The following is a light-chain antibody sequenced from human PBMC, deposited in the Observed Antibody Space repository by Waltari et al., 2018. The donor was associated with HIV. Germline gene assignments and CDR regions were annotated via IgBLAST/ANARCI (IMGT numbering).Light chain of an antibody. J-gene: IGLJ2*01. V-gene: IGLV1-47*01. CDR3: AAWDDSLSGHVV. Sequence: QSVLTQPPSASGTPGQRVTISCSGSSSNIGSNYVYWYQQLPGTAPKLLIYRSNQRPAGVPGRFSCSKSGTSASLAISGLRSEDEANYYCAAWDDSLSGHVVFGGGTKLTVL. CDR2: RSN. CDR1: SSNIGSNY.